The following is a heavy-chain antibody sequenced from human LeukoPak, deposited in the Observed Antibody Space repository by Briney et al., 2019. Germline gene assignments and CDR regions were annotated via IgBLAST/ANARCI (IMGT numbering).Heavy chain of an antibody. CDR3: ARDGEMATITSWFDP. D-gene: IGHD5-24*01. Sequence: SGGSLRLSCAASGFTFSDYYMSWIRQAPGKGLEWVSYISSTGSTIYYADSVKGRFTISRDNAKNSLYLHMNSLRAEDTAVYYCARDGEMATITSWFDPWGQGTQVTVSS. CDR1: GFTFSDYY. J-gene: IGHJ5*02. CDR2: ISSTGSTI. V-gene: IGHV3-11*01.